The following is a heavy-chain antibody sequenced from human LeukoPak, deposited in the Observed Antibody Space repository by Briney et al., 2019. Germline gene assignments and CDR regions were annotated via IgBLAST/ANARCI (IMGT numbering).Heavy chain of an antibody. CDR1: GFTFSSYW. Sequence: GASLRLSCAASGFTFSSYWMGWVRQAPGMGLEWVATIKQDGSEKYYLDSVKGRFTISRDNAKNSLFLQMNSLRAEDTAVYYCAGARGWEFSSWGQGTLVTVSS. J-gene: IGHJ5*02. CDR3: AGARGWEFSS. CDR2: IKQDGSEK. D-gene: IGHD1-26*01. V-gene: IGHV3-7*01.